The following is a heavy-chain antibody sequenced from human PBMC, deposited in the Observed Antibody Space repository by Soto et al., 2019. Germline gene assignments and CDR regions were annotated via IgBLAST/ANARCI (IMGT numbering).Heavy chain of an antibody. V-gene: IGHV4-39*01. Sequence: PSETLSLTCNVSGGSISSISSYWGWIRQSPGKGLEWIGSIFFSGTTSYNPSLESRVTVSVDTSKNQFSLKLSSVTAADTAVYYCARHHPPYGFRGFDSWGQGTLVTVSS. CDR2: IFFSGTT. CDR1: GGSISSISSY. J-gene: IGHJ4*02. CDR3: ARHHPPYGFRGFDS. D-gene: IGHD3-10*01.